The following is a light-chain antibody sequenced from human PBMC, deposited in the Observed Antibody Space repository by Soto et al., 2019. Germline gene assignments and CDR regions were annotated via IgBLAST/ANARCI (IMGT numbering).Light chain of an antibody. CDR1: QSISTY. Sequence: DIQMTQSPSSLSASVGDRVTITCRASQSISTYLNWYQQKVGKAPKLLIYAASSLQRGVPSRFSGSGSRTDFTLTTRSLQPEDFATYYCQQSYRTPRTFGQGTKLEIK. CDR2: AAS. J-gene: IGKJ2*02. CDR3: QQSYRTPRT. V-gene: IGKV1-39*01.